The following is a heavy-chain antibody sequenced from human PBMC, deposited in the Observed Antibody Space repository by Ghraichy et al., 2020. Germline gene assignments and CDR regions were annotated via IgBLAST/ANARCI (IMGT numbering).Heavy chain of an antibody. CDR3: AKDVGGGGGSCFHH. CDR1: GFTFSSYA. J-gene: IGHJ1*01. Sequence: GESLNISCAASGFTFSSYAMSWVRQAPGKGLEWVSAISGSGGNTYYADSVKGRFTFSRDNSKNTLYLQMNSLRAEDTAVYYCAKDVGGGGGSCFHHWGQGTLVTVSS. D-gene: IGHD2-15*01. V-gene: IGHV3-23*01. CDR2: ISGSGGNT.